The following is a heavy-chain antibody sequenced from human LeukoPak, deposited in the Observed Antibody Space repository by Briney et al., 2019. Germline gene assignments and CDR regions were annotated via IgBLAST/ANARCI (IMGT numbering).Heavy chain of an antibody. J-gene: IGHJ4*02. V-gene: IGHV1-8*01. CDR2: MNPNSGNT. CDR1: GYTFTSYD. CDR3: ALVPNYDILTGYYYY. D-gene: IGHD3-9*01. Sequence: ASVKVSCKASGYTFTSYDINWVRQATGQGLEWMGWMNPNSGNTGYAQKFQGRVTMTRNTSISTAYMELSSLRSEDTAVYYCALVPNYDILTGYYYYWGQGTLVTVSS.